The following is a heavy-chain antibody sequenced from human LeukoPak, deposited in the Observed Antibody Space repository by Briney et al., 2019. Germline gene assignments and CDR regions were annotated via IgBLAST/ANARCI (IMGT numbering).Heavy chain of an antibody. Sequence: PGGSLRLSCAASGFTFSWYAMSWVRQAPGKGLECVSSISGSGGTTYYADSVKGRFTISRDNSKNTLYLQMNSLRAEDTAVYYCAKDVVVVPAASDAFDIWGQGTMVTVSS. CDR1: GFTFSWYA. CDR2: ISGSGGTT. J-gene: IGHJ3*02. D-gene: IGHD2-2*01. CDR3: AKDVVVVPAASDAFDI. V-gene: IGHV3-23*01.